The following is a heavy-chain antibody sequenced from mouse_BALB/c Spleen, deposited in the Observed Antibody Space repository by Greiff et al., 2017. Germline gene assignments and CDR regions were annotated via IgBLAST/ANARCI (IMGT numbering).Heavy chain of an antibody. CDR3: VRHELFAY. J-gene: IGHJ3*01. CDR2: IRSKSNNYAT. Sequence: EVMLVESGGGLVQPKGSLKLSCAASGFTFNTYAMNWVRQAPGKGLEWVARIRSKSNNYATYYADSVKDRFTISRDDSQSMLYLQMNNLKTEDTAMYYCVRHELFAYWGQGTLVTVSA. V-gene: IGHV10-1*02. CDR1: GFTFNTYA.